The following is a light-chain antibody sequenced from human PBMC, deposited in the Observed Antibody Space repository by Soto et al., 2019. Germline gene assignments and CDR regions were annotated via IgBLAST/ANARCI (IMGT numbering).Light chain of an antibody. V-gene: IGKV3-20*01. J-gene: IGKJ1*01. CDR1: QSVTSTY. CDR2: DAS. Sequence: DIVLAQSPGTLSLSPGESSTLSGRASQSVTSTYLSWYKQKPGQAPRLLFYDASSRAMGVPDRFTGSGSGTDFTLTINRLEPEEFAVYYCQHYGRSPTFGPGTKVDIK. CDR3: QHYGRSPT.